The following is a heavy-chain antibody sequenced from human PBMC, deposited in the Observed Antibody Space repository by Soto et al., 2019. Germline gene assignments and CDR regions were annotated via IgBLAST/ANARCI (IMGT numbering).Heavy chain of an antibody. J-gene: IGHJ3*02. D-gene: IGHD2-15*01. CDR2: ISYDGSNK. Sequence: GGSLRLSCAASGFTFSSYAMHWVRQAPGKGLEWVAVISYDGSNKYYADSVKGRFTISRDNSKNTLYLQMNSLRAEDTAVYYCARVPPTHEGKSAFDIWGQGTMVTVSS. CDR3: ARVPPTHEGKSAFDI. CDR1: GFTFSSYA. V-gene: IGHV3-30*04.